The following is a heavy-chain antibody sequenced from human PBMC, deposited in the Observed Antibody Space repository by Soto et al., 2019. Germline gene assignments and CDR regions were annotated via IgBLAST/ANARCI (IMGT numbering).Heavy chain of an antibody. CDR1: GYTFTNYA. CDR2: INAGNGDT. V-gene: IGHV1-3*05. Sequence: QVHLVQSGAEEKKPGASVKVSCKASGYTFTNYAMHWVRQAPGQRLEWMGWINAGNGDTKYSQNFQGRVTITRDTSASTAYMELSSLRSADPAVYYCTRSALRPFGGLIGPFDYWGQGTLVTVSS. CDR3: TRSALRPFGGLIGPFDY. D-gene: IGHD3-16*02. J-gene: IGHJ4*02.